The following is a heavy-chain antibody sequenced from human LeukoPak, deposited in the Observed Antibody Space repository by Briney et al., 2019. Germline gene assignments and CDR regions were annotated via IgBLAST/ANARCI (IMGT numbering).Heavy chain of an antibody. V-gene: IGHV3-72*01. D-gene: IGHD4-23*01. J-gene: IGHJ4*02. CDR3: VKTPYF. CDR1: GFNFSDHY. CDR2: SRNKANSYTT. Sequence: GVTLRLSCAASGFNFSDHYMDWVRQAPGKGLEWVGRSRNKANSYTTDYAASVKGRFTVSRDDSKNSLYLQMDSLKVEDTAIYYCVKTPYFWGQGALVAVAS.